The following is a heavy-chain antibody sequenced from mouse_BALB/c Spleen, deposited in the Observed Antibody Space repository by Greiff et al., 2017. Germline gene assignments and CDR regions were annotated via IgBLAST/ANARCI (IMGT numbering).Heavy chain of an antibody. CDR1: GFSLTSYG. D-gene: IGHD2-1*01. Sequence: VNVVESGPGLVAPSQSLSITCTVSGFSLTSYGVHWVRQPPGKGLEWLGVIWAGGSTNYNSALMSRLSISKDNSKSQVFLKMNSLQTDDTAMYHCARDDYGNYAMDYWGQGTSVTVSS. CDR2: IWAGGST. V-gene: IGHV2-9*02. J-gene: IGHJ4*01. CDR3: ARDDYGNYAMDY.